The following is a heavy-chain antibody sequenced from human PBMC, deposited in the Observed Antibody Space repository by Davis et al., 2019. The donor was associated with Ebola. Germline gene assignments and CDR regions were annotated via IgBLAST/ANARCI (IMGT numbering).Heavy chain of an antibody. CDR1: GYTFTRYG. J-gene: IGHJ5*02. Sequence: AASVKVSCKASGYTFTRYGIGWVRQAPGQGLEWMGWISAYNGNTSYAQNLQGRVTMTTDTSTSTAYMEVRSLRYDDTAVYYCARAVTMVLPSGWFDPWGQGTLVTVSS. V-gene: IGHV1-18*01. CDR3: ARAVTMVLPSGWFDP. CDR2: ISAYNGNT. D-gene: IGHD3-10*01.